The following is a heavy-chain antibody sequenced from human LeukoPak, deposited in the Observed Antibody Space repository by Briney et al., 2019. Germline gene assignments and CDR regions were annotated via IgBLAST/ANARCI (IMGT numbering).Heavy chain of an antibody. V-gene: IGHV4-59*08. D-gene: IGHD3-9*01. CDR2: IHYSGTT. Sequence: SETLSLTCTVSGVSIFSYYWNWIRQPPGQGLEWIGYIHYSGTTNYNPSLKSRVSISIDTSNSQFSLKLTSATAADTAIYYCATGRSIRYFDYWGQGTLLSASS. CDR3: ATGRSIRYFDY. CDR1: GVSIFSYY. J-gene: IGHJ4*02.